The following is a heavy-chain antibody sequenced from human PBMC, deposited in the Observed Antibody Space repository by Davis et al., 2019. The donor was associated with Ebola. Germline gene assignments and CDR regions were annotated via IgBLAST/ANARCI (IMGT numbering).Heavy chain of an antibody. Sequence: SETLSLTCAVYGGSFNGYFWSWIRQPPGKGLEWIGEINHSGSTNYKPSLKSRVTISVDTSKNQFSLKVTSVTAADTAVYYCARGLGMGWFDPWGQGTLVTVSS. V-gene: IGHV4-34*01. CDR1: GGSFNGYF. J-gene: IGHJ5*02. CDR3: ARGLGMGWFDP. D-gene: IGHD6-13*01. CDR2: INHSGST.